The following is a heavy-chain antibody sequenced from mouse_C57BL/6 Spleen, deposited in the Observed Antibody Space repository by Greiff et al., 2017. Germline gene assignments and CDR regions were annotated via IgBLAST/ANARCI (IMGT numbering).Heavy chain of an antibody. Sequence: EVQLQQSGTVLARPGASVKMSCKTSGYTFTSYWMHWVKQRPGQGLEWIGAIYPGNSDTSYNQKFKGKAKLTAVTSASTAYMELSSLTNEDSAVYYCTRPLITTVVAPFDYWGQGTTLTVSS. J-gene: IGHJ2*01. D-gene: IGHD1-1*01. CDR3: TRPLITTVVAPFDY. CDR1: GYTFTSYW. CDR2: IYPGNSDT. V-gene: IGHV1-5*01.